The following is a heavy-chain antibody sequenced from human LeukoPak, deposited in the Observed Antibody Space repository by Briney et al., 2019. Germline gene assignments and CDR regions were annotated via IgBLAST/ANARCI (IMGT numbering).Heavy chain of an antibody. Sequence: GGSLRLSCAASGFTFSSYWMSWVRQAPGKGLEWVAKIKQDGSEKYYVDSVKGRFTISRDNAKNSLYLQMNSLRAEDTAVYYCARGSHYYDSSGYYAAGYWGQGTLVTVSS. CDR2: IKQDGSEK. V-gene: IGHV3-7*04. CDR3: ARGSHYYDSSGYYAAGY. J-gene: IGHJ4*02. D-gene: IGHD3-22*01. CDR1: GFTFSSYW.